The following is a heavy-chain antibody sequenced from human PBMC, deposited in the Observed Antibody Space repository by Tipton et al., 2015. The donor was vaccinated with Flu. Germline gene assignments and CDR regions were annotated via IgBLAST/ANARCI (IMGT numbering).Heavy chain of an antibody. J-gene: IGHJ4*02. CDR2: IYPSGTT. Sequence: TLSLTCTASSGSIRSTNYFCAWIRQPPGKRLELIGSIYPSGTTYCNPSLKSRVTISVDTSKSQFSLMLRSVTAADTAVYYCARLSYYDVDLKNFYFDYWGQGALVTVSS. CDR3: ARLSYYDVDLKNFYFDY. V-gene: IGHV4-39*01. CDR1: SGSIRSTNYF. D-gene: IGHD3-10*02.